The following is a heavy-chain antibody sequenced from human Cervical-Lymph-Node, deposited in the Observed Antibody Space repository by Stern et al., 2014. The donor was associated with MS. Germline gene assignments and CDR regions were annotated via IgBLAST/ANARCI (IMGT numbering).Heavy chain of an antibody. J-gene: IGHJ5*02. V-gene: IGHV4-4*02. CDR3: ARDRGGVVRGTSA. D-gene: IGHD3-10*01. Sequence: QVQLQESGPGLVKPSGTLSLTCAVSGGSISSSNWWSWVRQPPGKGPEGIGEIYHSGSTNSTPSLKSRVTISVDKSKNQFSLKLSSVTAADTAVYYCARDRGGVVRGTSAWGQGTLVTVSS. CDR2: IYHSGST. CDR1: GGSISSSNW.